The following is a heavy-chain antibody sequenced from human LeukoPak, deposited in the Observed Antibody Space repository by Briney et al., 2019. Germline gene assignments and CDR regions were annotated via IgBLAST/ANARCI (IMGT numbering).Heavy chain of an antibody. Sequence: GGSLRLSCAASGFTFSSYHMNWVRQAPGKGPEWVSYITGSSSSIYYADSVKGRFTISRDNAKNSLYLQMNSLRAEDTAVYYCARDLSAAGVPDYWGQGTLVTVSS. V-gene: IGHV3-48*01. CDR2: ITGSSSSI. D-gene: IGHD6-13*01. CDR3: ARDLSAAGVPDY. J-gene: IGHJ4*02. CDR1: GFTFSSYH.